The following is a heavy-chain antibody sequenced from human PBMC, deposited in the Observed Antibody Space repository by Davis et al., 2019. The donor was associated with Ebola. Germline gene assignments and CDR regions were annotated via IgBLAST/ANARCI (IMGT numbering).Heavy chain of an antibody. CDR2: IYYSGST. D-gene: IGHD3-22*01. V-gene: IGHV4-61*08. J-gene: IGHJ2*01. Sequence: SETLSLTCTVSGGSVSSGGYYWNWIRQPPGKGLEWIGYIYYSGSTDYSPSLRGRVTISIDKSKNQFSLKLRSVTAADTALYYCARDYYDSSGYLWYFDLWGRGTLVTVSS. CDR1: GGSVSSGGYY. CDR3: ARDYYDSSGYLWYFDL.